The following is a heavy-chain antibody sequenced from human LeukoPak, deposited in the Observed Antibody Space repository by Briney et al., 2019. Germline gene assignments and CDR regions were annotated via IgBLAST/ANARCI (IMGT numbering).Heavy chain of an antibody. D-gene: IGHD5-24*01. CDR1: GGSFSGYY. J-gene: IGHJ5*02. V-gene: IGHV4-34*01. CDR3: ARAKRWLHQGNWFDP. Sequence: SETLSLTCAVYGGSFSGYYWSWIRQPPGKGLEWIGEINHSGSTNYNPSLKSRVTISVDTSKNQFSLKLSSVTAADTAVYYCARAKRWLHQGNWFDPWGQGTPVTVSS. CDR2: INHSGST.